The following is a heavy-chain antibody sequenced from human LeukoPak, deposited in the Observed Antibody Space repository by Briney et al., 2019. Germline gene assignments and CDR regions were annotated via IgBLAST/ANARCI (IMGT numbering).Heavy chain of an antibody. V-gene: IGHV3-20*04. CDR3: ARDLDSGWNFEY. D-gene: IGHD6-19*01. Sequence: GGSLRLXCAASGFTYEDYGMSWVRQAPGKGLESVSGINWNGGSTDYADSVKGRFTISRDNAKNSLYLQMNSLRAEDTALYYCARDLDSGWNFEYWGQGTLVTVSS. J-gene: IGHJ4*02. CDR1: GFTYEDYG. CDR2: INWNGGST.